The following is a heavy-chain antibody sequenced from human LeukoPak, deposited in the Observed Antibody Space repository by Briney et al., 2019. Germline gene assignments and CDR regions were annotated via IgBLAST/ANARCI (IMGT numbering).Heavy chain of an antibody. Sequence: SETLSLTCTVSGGSTSSYYWSWIGQPPGKGLEWIGYIYYSGSTNYNPSLKSRVTISVDTSKNQFSLKLSSVTAADTAVYYCARSHGSGSYYDNWFDPWGQGTLVTVSS. J-gene: IGHJ5*02. D-gene: IGHD3-10*01. V-gene: IGHV4-59*01. CDR3: ARSHGSGSYYDNWFDP. CDR1: GGSTSSYY. CDR2: IYYSGST.